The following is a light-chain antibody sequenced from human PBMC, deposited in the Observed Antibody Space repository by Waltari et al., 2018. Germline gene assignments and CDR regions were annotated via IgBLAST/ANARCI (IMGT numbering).Light chain of an antibody. Sequence: SYVLTQPPSVSVAPGKTATSSCAGQNIGTKTVHWYQQKPGRAPGLVIYDDTVRPSGIPDRISGSATATLTIARVEAGDEADYYCQVWDSSGDHPVFGGGTRLTVL. CDR3: QVWDSSGDHPV. CDR2: DDT. J-gene: IGLJ2*01. V-gene: IGLV3-21*03. CDR1: NIGTKT.